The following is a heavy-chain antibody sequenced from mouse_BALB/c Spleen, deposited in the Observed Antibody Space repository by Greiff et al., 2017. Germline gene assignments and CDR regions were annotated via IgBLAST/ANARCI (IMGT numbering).Heavy chain of an antibody. CDR3: ARRVYGSSPYWYFDV. CDR1: GFTFSSFG. D-gene: IGHD1-1*01. CDR2: ISSGSSTI. V-gene: IGHV5-17*02. J-gene: IGHJ1*01. Sequence: EVKVVESGGGLVQPGGSRKLSCAASGFTFSSFGMHWVRQAPEKGLEWVAYISSGSSTIYYADTVKGRFTISRDNPKKTLFLQMTSLRSEDTAMYYCARRVYGSSPYWYFDVWGAGTTVTVSS.